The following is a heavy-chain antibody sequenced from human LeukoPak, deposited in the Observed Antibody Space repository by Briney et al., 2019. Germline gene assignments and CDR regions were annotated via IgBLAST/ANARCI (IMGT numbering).Heavy chain of an antibody. J-gene: IGHJ3*02. CDR2: IYHSGSA. V-gene: IGHV4-59*12. CDR3: ARDRGYYDTSGYYGDAFDI. CDR1: SGSISSYY. D-gene: IGHD3-22*01. Sequence: PSETLSLTCSVSSGSISSYYWSWIRQPPGKGLEWIGDIYHSGSAYYNPSLKSRVTLSVDTSKNQFSLNLTSVTAADTAVYYCARDRGYYDTSGYYGDAFDIWGQGTKVTVSS.